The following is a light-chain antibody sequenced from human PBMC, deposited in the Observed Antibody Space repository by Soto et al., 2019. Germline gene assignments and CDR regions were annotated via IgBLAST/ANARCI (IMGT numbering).Light chain of an antibody. CDR3: QQYYGIPYT. CDR1: QSILYSSNNKNY. V-gene: IGKV4-1*01. Sequence: DIVMTQSPDSLAVSLGERATINCKSSQSILYSSNNKNYLAWYQQKAGQPPKLLIYWASTREYGVPDRFSGGGSGTDFTLTISGLQAEDVAVYYCQQYYGIPYTFGQGTKLEIK. CDR2: WAS. J-gene: IGKJ2*01.